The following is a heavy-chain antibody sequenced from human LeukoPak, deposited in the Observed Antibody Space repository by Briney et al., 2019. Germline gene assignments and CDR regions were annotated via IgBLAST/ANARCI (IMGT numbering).Heavy chain of an antibody. D-gene: IGHD3-9*01. V-gene: IGHV3-23*01. CDR1: GFTFSSYA. CDR3: AKGDYDILTGYCSD. J-gene: IGHJ4*02. Sequence: GGSLRLSCAASGFTFSSYAMSWVRQAPGKGLEWVSAISGSGGSTYYADSVKGRFTISRDNSKNTLYLQMNSLRAEDTAVYYCAKGDYDILTGYCSDWGQGTLVTVSS. CDR2: ISGSGGST.